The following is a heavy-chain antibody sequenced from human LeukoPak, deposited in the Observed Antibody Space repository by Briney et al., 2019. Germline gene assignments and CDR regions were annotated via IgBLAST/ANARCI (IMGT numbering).Heavy chain of an antibody. V-gene: IGHV3-15*01. Sequence: GGSLRLSCEVSGFTFSNYAMSWVRQAPGKGLEWVGRIKSKTDGGTTDYAAPVKGRFTISRDDSKNTLYLQMNSLKTEDTAVYYCTTDLYCGGDCYPSGDYWGQGTLVTVSS. CDR3: TTDLYCGGDCYPSGDY. CDR2: IKSKTDGGTT. D-gene: IGHD2-21*02. J-gene: IGHJ4*02. CDR1: GFTFSNYA.